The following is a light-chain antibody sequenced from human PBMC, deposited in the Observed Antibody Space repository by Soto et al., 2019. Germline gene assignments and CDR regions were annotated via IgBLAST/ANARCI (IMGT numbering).Light chain of an antibody. Sequence: QSALAQPASVSGSPGQSITMSCTGSSSDFGDDKYVSWYQQQPGKGPNLLIYGVTKRPSGVSNRFSGSKSGNTASLTISGLQVEDEADYICGSFTTSRIWVFGGGTKLTVL. CDR3: GSFTTSRIWV. CDR2: GVT. V-gene: IGLV2-14*01. J-gene: IGLJ3*02. CDR1: SSDFGDDKY.